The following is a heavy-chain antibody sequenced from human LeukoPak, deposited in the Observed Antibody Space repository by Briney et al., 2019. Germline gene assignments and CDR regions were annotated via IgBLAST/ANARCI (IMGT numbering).Heavy chain of an antibody. Sequence: GASVKVSCKTSGYTFTNHGISWVRQAPGQGLEWMGWISGYNGNTNYVQMFRGRITMTTDTSTSTAYLQLRSLSSDDTALYYCARDLSLGRHDDGEPFDSWGQGTLVTVSS. D-gene: IGHD4-17*01. CDR2: ISGYNGNT. V-gene: IGHV1-18*01. CDR3: ARDLSLGRHDDGEPFDS. CDR1: GYTFTNHG. J-gene: IGHJ4*02.